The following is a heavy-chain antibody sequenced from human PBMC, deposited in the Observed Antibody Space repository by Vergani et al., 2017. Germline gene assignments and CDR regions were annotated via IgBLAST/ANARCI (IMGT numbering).Heavy chain of an antibody. CDR2: IKEDGSEK. D-gene: IGHD5-12*01. J-gene: IGHJ4*02. Sequence: EVQLLESGGSLKQPGGSVRLSCAASGFTFSTSAMHWVRQAAGKGLEWVANIKEDGSEKFYVDSVRGRFVISRDNAKNSLYLQLNSLRAEDTAVYYCARVEGYSGIYWGQGTLVTVSS. V-gene: IGHV3-7*01. CDR1: GFTFSTSA. CDR3: ARVEGYSGIY.